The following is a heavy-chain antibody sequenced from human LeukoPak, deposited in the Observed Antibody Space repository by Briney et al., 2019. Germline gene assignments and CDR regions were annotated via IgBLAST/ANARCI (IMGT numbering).Heavy chain of an antibody. J-gene: IGHJ6*02. Sequence: SETLSLTCAVYGGSFSGYYWRWIRQPPGKGLEWIGEINHSGSTNYNPSLKSRVTISVDTSKNQFSLKLSSVTAADTAVYYCARGPMRCSSTSCYYYYYYGMDVWGQGTTVTVSS. CDR1: GGSFSGYY. D-gene: IGHD2-2*01. V-gene: IGHV4-34*01. CDR3: ARGPMRCSSTSCYYYYYYGMDV. CDR2: INHSGST.